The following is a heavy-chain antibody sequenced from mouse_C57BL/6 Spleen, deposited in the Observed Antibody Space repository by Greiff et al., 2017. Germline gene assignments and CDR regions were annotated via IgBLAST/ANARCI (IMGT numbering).Heavy chain of an antibody. Sequence: QVQLQQPGAELVRPGSSVKLSCKASGYTFTSYWMHWVKQRPIQGLEWIGNIDPSDSETHYNQKFKDKATLTVDKSSSTAYMQLSSLTSEDSAVYYCARRGYDLYAMDYWGQGTSVTVSS. CDR1: GYTFTSYW. CDR3: ARRGYDLYAMDY. J-gene: IGHJ4*01. D-gene: IGHD2-3*01. CDR2: IDPSDSET. V-gene: IGHV1-52*01.